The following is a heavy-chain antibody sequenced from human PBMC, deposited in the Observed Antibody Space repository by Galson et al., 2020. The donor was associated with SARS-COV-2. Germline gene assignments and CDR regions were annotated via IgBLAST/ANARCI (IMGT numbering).Heavy chain of an antibody. CDR2: ISSSGSST. Sequence: GESLKISCAASGFTFSSYAMTWVRQAPGKGLEWVSIISSSGSSTYYADSVKGRFTISRDNSKNTLNLQMRSLRAEDTAVYYCAKVLRITMVRGVSPFDQWGQGSLVIVSS. CDR3: AKVLRITMVRGVSPFDQ. D-gene: IGHD3-10*01. CDR1: GFTFSSYA. J-gene: IGHJ4*02. V-gene: IGHV3-23*01.